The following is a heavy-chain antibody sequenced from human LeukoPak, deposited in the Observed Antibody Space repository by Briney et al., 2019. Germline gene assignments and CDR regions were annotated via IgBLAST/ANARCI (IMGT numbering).Heavy chain of an antibody. Sequence: SETLSLTCTVSGGSISSSTWWSWVRQSPGKGLEWIGEIYHSGSTNYNPSLKSRVTISVDKSKNQLSLKLTSVTAADTSVYYCARGGRAFDVWGQGTLISVSP. V-gene: IGHV4-4*02. CDR3: ARGGRAFDV. J-gene: IGHJ3*01. CDR1: GGSISSSTW. CDR2: IYHSGST.